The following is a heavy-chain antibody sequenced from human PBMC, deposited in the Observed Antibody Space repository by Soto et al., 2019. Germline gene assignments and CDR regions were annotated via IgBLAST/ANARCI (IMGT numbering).Heavy chain of an antibody. J-gene: IGHJ5*02. CDR2: VYATGTS. CDR1: GFYLRKLC. V-gene: IGHV4-4*07. D-gene: IGHD4-17*01. CDR3: VRDGSKTLRDCFDP. Sequence: PSETRSLTWRVSGFYLRKLCWSWLRQPAGKGLEWMGRVYATGTSDYNPSLRSRIAMSVDISKKTFSLRLRSVTAADTGVYYCVRDGSKTLRDCFDPWGQGIVVTVSS.